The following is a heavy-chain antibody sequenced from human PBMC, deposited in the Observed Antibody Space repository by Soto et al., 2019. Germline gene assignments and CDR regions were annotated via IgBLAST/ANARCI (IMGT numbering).Heavy chain of an antibody. CDR1: GGSISSGDYY. D-gene: IGHD6-13*01. V-gene: IGHV4-30-4*01. CDR3: ARAGSSLFFWCDP. Sequence: QVQLQESGPGLVKPSQTLSLTCTVSGGSISSGDYYWSWIRQPPGKALAWIGYIYYSGSTYYNPYLTRLVTISVDTSKNHCSLKQISVTVADTAVYYCARAGSSLFFWCDPWVQGTLVTVSS. J-gene: IGHJ5*02. CDR2: IYYSGST.